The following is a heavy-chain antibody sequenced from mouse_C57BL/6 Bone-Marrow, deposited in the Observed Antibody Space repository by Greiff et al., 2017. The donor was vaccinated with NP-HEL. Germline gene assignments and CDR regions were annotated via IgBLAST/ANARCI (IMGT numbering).Heavy chain of an antibody. CDR3: TRVKLGPFAY. D-gene: IGHD4-1*01. J-gene: IGHJ3*01. Sequence: VQLQQPGAELVRPGASVTLSCKASGYTFTDYEMHWVKQTPVHGLEWIGAIDPETGGTAYNQKFKGKAILTADKSSSTAYMELRSLTSEDSAVYYCTRVKLGPFAYWGQGTLVTVSA. CDR2: IDPETGGT. CDR1: GYTFTDYE. V-gene: IGHV1-15*01.